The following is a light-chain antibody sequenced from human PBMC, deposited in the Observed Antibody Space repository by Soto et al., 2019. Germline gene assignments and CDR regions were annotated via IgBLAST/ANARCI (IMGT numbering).Light chain of an antibody. CDR2: KAS. J-gene: IGKJ1*01. Sequence: DIQITQSPSTLSGSVIDRVTITCRSSQTISSWLAWYQQKPGRAPKLLIYKASTLKSGVPSRFSASGSGTEFTLTITSLQHDDFATYYCQHYNSYSEAFGQGTKVDIK. V-gene: IGKV1-5*03. CDR1: QTISSW. CDR3: QHYNSYSEA.